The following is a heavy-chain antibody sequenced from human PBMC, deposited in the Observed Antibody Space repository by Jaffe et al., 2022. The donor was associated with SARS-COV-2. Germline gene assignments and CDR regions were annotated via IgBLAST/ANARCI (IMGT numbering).Heavy chain of an antibody. CDR1: GGSFSGYY. CDR2: INHSGST. CDR3: ARKRGLTHNWFDP. V-gene: IGHV4-34*01. J-gene: IGHJ5*02. D-gene: IGHD3-10*01. Sequence: QVQLQQWGAGLLKPSETLSLTCAVYGGSFSGYYWSWIRQPPGKGLEWIGEINHSGSTNYNPSLKSRVTISVDTSKNQFSLKLSSVTAADTAVYYCARKRGLTHNWFDPWGQGTLVTVSS.